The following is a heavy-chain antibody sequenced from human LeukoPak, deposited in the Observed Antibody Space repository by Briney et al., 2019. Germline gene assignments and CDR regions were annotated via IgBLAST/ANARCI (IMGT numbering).Heavy chain of an antibody. Sequence: ASVKVSCKASGYTFTGYYMHWVRQAPGQGLEWMGWINPNSGGTNYAQKFQGRVTMTRDTFISTAYMELSRLRSDDTAVYYCARTATYYYYGMDVWGQGTQVTVSS. V-gene: IGHV1-2*02. CDR2: INPNSGGT. J-gene: IGHJ6*02. CDR3: ARTATYYYYGMDV. D-gene: IGHD2-21*02. CDR1: GYTFTGYY.